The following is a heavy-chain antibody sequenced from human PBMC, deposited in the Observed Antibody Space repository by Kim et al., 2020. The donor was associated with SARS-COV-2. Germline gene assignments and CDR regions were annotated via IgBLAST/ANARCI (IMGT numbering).Heavy chain of an antibody. Sequence: GGSLRLSCAASGFTFSSYWMSWVRQAPGKGLEWVANIKQDGSEKYYVDSVKGRFTISRDNAKNSLYLQMNSLRAEDTAVYYCARDVYDSSGYYLDAFDIWGQGTMVTVSS. J-gene: IGHJ3*02. V-gene: IGHV3-7*01. D-gene: IGHD3-22*01. CDR3: ARDVYDSSGYYLDAFDI. CDR1: GFTFSSYW. CDR2: IKQDGSEK.